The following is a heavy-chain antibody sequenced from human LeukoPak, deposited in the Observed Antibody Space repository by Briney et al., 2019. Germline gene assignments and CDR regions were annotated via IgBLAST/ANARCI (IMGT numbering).Heavy chain of an antibody. Sequence: SETLSLTCTVSGGSTSSYYWSWIRQPPGKGLEWIGYIYTSGSTNYNPSLKSRVTISVDTSKNQFSLKLSSVTAADTAVYYCARHYGSSGYYYIGYFDLWGRGTLVTVSS. CDR2: IYTSGST. CDR3: ARHYGSSGYYYIGYFDL. J-gene: IGHJ2*01. V-gene: IGHV4-4*09. D-gene: IGHD3-22*01. CDR1: GGSTSSYY.